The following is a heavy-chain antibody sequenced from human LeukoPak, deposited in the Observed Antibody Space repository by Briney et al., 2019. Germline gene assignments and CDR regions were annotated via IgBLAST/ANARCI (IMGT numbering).Heavy chain of an antibody. CDR1: GFTFRSYS. J-gene: IGHJ6*03. V-gene: IGHV3-21*01. D-gene: IGHD3-3*01. Sequence: GSLRLSCAASGFTFRSYSMIWVRQAPGKGLEWVSSITTRSTYIYYADSVKGRFTISRDNAMNSLYLQMDSLRAEDTAVYYCARAEEIFGVVGGVREYYYYMDVWGKGTTVTVSS. CDR3: ARAEEIFGVVGGVREYYYYMDV. CDR2: ITTRSTYI.